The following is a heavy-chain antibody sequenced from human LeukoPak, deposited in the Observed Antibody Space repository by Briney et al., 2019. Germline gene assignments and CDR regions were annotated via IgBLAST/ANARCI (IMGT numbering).Heavy chain of an antibody. CDR3: SRSRPKFKDFDY. CDR2: IRYDGDNK. Sequence: GGSLRLSCAASGFTFSSYGMHWVRQAPGKGLEWVAFIRYDGDNKYYADSVKGRFTISRDNSKNTLYLQMNSLRAEDTAVYYCSRSRPKFKDFDYWGQGTLVTVSS. CDR1: GFTFSSYG. J-gene: IGHJ4*02. V-gene: IGHV3-30*02.